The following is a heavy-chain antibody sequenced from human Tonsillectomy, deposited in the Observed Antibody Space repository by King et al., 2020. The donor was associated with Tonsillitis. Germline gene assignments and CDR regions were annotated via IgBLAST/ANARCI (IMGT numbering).Heavy chain of an antibody. CDR3: TRDAYYAFDI. CDR1: GFTFSGSA. CDR2: ARSQANNYAT. Sequence: EVQLVESGGGLVQPGGSLKLSCAASGFTFSGSAIHWVRQASGKGLEWVGRARSQANNYATEYAASVKGRFTISRDESKNMAYLQINSLKTEDTAVYYCTRDAYYAFDIWGQGTMVTVSA. V-gene: IGHV3-73*02. J-gene: IGHJ3*02. D-gene: IGHD1-26*01.